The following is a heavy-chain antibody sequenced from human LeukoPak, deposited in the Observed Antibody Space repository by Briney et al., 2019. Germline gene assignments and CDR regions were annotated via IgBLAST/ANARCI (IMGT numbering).Heavy chain of an antibody. J-gene: IGHJ6*02. Sequence: GGSLRLSCAASGFPFSSYGMHWVRQAPGKGLEWVSYISYDGGNKYYADSVKGRFTISRDNSKKTLYLQMNSLRGDDTGMYFCAKDSSSPNYYYGLDVWGQGTTVTVSS. V-gene: IGHV3-30*02. D-gene: IGHD6-13*01. CDR1: GFPFSSYG. CDR2: ISYDGGNK. CDR3: AKDSSSPNYYYGLDV.